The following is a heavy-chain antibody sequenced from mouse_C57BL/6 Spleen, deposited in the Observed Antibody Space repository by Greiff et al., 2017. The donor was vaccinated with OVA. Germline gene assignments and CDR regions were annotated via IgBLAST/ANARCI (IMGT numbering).Heavy chain of an antibody. CDR2: IWWDDDK. CDR3: ARMNYYGSSRYWYFDV. J-gene: IGHJ1*03. Sequence: QVTLKESGPGILQPSQTLSLTCSFSGFSLSTFGMGVGWIRQPSGKGLEWLAHIWWDDDKYYNPALKSRLTISKDTSKNQVFLKIANVDTADTATYYCARMNYYGSSRYWYFDVWGIGTTVTVSS. V-gene: IGHV8-8*01. CDR1: GFSLSTFGMG. D-gene: IGHD1-1*01.